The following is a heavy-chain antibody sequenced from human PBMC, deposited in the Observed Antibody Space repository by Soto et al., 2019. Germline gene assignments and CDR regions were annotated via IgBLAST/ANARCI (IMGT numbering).Heavy chain of an antibody. V-gene: IGHV3-53*01. CDR1: GFTVSNNY. Sequence: EVQLVESGGGLIQPGGSLRLSCAVSGFTVSNNYMSWVRQAPGKGLEGVSVIYSGGYTAYGDSVKGRFTISRDNSKNTLYFKRNSRRAAATAVFSGGTRPGGGGYWGQGTLVTVSS. D-gene: IGHD3-10*01. J-gene: IGHJ4*02. CDR2: IYSGGYT. CDR3: GTRPGGGGY.